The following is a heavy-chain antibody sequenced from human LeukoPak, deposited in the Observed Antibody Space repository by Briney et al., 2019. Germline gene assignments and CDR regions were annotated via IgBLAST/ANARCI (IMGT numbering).Heavy chain of an antibody. V-gene: IGHV5-10-1*01. CDR3: ANIPSKYGSGSYFVALNI. D-gene: IGHD3-10*01. J-gene: IGHJ3*02. CDR2: IDPSDSYT. Sequence: GESLKISCQGSGYSFTSYWISWVRQMPGKGLEWMGRIDPSDSYTSFSPSFQGHVTISADESISTAYLQWSSLKASDTAMYYCANIPSKYGSGSYFVALNIWGQGTMVTVSS. CDR1: GYSFTSYW.